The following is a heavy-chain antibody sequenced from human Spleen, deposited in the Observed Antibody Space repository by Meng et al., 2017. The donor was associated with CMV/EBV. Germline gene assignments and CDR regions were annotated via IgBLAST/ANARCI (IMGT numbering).Heavy chain of an antibody. J-gene: IGHJ5*02. CDR1: GFTFSSYE. V-gene: IGHV3-48*03. Sequence: GESLKISCAASGFTFSSYEMNWVRQAPGKGLEWVSYISSSGSTIYYADSVKGRFTISRDNAKNSLYLQMNRLRAEDTAVYYCARPVIIGSLRSKWVDPWGQGTPVTVSS. CDR2: ISSSGSTI. D-gene: IGHD3-10*01. CDR3: ARPVIIGSLRSKWVDP.